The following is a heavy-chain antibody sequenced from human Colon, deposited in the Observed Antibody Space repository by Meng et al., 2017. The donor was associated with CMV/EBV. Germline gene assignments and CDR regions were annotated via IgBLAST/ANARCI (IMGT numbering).Heavy chain of an antibody. J-gene: IGHJ4*02. Sequence: GGSLRLSCAASGFTFNTYNMNWVRQAPGKGLEWVASINSDSTYIYYAESLQGRFTISRDNAKNSLYLQMNSLRVEDTAVYYCTRDQDTKHFDYWGQGTLVTVSS. CDR3: TRDQDTKHFDY. CDR1: GFTFNTYN. CDR2: INSDSTYI. D-gene: IGHD2-8*01. V-gene: IGHV3-21*06.